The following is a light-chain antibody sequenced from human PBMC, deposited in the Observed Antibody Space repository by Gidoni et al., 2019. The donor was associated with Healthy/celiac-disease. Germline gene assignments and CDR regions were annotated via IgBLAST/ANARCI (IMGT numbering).Light chain of an antibody. Sequence: EIVMTQSPATLSVSPGERATLSCSASQSVSSNLAWYQQKPGQAPRLLIYSASTRATGIPARFSGSGSGTEFTLTISSLQSEDFAVYYCQQYNNWPPCSFGQGTKLEIK. J-gene: IGKJ2*04. CDR1: QSVSSN. V-gene: IGKV3-15*01. CDR2: SAS. CDR3: QQYNNWPPCS.